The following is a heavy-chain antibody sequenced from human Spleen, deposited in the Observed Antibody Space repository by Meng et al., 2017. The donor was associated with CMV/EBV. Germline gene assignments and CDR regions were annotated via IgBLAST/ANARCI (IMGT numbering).Heavy chain of an antibody. CDR3: ARASMVATSLDY. D-gene: IGHD5-12*01. V-gene: IGHV3-21*01. CDR2: IMNSRSHI. Sequence: GESLKISCAASGFTFSSYSMNWVRQAPGKGLEWVSSIMNSRSHIYYADSVRGRFTISRDNARDSLYLHMNSLRAEDTAVYYCARASMVATSLDYWGQGTLVTVSS. J-gene: IGHJ4*02. CDR1: GFTFSSYS.